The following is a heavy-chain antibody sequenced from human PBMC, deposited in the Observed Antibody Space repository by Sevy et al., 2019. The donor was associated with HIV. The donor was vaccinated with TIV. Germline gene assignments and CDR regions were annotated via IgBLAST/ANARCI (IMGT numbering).Heavy chain of an antibody. CDR3: AREAKLGAPLGY. Sequence: SETLSLTCTVSGGSISLHYWSWIRQPAGKGLEWIGHIYGSGSTSYNPSLKSRVTMSVDTSQNQISLKLTSVTAADTAVYYCAREAKLGAPLGYWGQGTLVTVSS. J-gene: IGHJ4*02. D-gene: IGHD3-16*01. V-gene: IGHV4-4*07. CDR2: IYGSGST. CDR1: GGSISLHY.